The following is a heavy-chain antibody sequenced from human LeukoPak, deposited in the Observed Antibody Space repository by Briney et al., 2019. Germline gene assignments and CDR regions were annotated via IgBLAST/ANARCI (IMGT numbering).Heavy chain of an antibody. D-gene: IGHD6-19*01. CDR2: IWYDGSNK. V-gene: IGHV3-33*01. CDR1: GFTFSSYG. J-gene: IGHJ4*02. Sequence: PGRSLRLSCAASGFTFSSYGMHWVRQAPGKGLEWVAVIWYDGSNKYYADSVKGRFTISRDNSKNTLYLQMNSLRAEDTALYYCASRGGIVVAGMHSWGQGTLVTVSS. CDR3: ASRGGIVVAGMHS.